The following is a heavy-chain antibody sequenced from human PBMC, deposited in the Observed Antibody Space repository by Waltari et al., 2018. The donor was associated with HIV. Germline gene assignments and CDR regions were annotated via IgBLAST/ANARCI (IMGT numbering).Heavy chain of an antibody. CDR2: INSDGSST. CDR3: ARERTGYSYGYDAFDI. J-gene: IGHJ3*02. D-gene: IGHD5-18*01. Sequence: EVPLVESGGGLVQPGGSLRLSCAASGFTFSNYWMHWVRQAPGKGLVWVSRINSDGSSTSYADSVKGRFTISRDNAKNTLYLQMNSLRAEDTAVYYCARERTGYSYGYDAFDIWGQGTMVTVSS. CDR1: GFTFSNYW. V-gene: IGHV3-74*01.